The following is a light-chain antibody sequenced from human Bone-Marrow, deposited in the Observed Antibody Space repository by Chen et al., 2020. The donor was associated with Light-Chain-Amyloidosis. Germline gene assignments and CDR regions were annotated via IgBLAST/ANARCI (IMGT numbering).Light chain of an antibody. CDR2: GSS. CDR1: QTISSNY. Sequence: EIMLRQSHAPLSLSPGEGANLSCRASQTISSNYLTWYQQKFGQAPRLLIYGSSSRATGIPDRFTGSGSGTDFTLTINRLEPEDFAMYYCQQYGTSPLTFGGGTKVEIK. CDR3: QQYGTSPLT. V-gene: IGKV3-20*01. J-gene: IGKJ4*01.